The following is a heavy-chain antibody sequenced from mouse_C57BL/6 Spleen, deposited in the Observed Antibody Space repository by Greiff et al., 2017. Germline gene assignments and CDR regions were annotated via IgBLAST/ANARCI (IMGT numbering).Heavy chain of an antibody. J-gene: IGHJ3*01. CDR3: ARGDDWFAY. V-gene: IGHV3-6*01. CDR2: ISYDGSN. Sequence: EVKLQESGPGLVKPSQSLSLTCSVTGYSITSGYYWNWIRQFPGNKLEWMGYISYDGSNNYNPSLKNRISITLDTSKNQFFLKLNSVTTEDTATYYCARGDDWFAYWGQGTLVTVSA. CDR1: GYSITSGYY.